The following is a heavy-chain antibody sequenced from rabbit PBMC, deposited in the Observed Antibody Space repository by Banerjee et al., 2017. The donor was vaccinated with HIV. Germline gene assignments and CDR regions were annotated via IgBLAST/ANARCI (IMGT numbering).Heavy chain of an antibody. CDR1: GFSFSSYYY. J-gene: IGHJ4*01. CDR3: ARTSSNGYRDFNL. D-gene: IGHD1-1*01. Sequence: QSLEESGGDLVQPEGSLTLTCTASGFSFSSYYYMCWVRQAPGKGLEWIACIYTSNGNTWYASWAKGRFTISKTSSTTVTLQMTSLTAADTATYFCARTSSNGYRDFNLRGQGTLVTVS. V-gene: IGHV1S40*01. CDR2: IYTSNGNT.